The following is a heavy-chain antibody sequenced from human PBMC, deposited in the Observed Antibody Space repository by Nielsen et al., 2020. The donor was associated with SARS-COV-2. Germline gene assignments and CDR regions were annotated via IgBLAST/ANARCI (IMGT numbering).Heavy chain of an antibody. CDR1: GYTFTSYD. CDR3: ATGPPIAAYNWFDP. D-gene: IGHD2-15*01. CDR2: FDPEDGET. Sequence: ASVKVSCKASGYTFTSYDINWVRQATGQGLEWMGGFDPEDGETIYAQKFQGRVTMTEDTSTDTAYMELSSLRSEDTAVYYCATGPPIAAYNWFDPWGQGTLVTVSS. J-gene: IGHJ5*02. V-gene: IGHV1-24*01.